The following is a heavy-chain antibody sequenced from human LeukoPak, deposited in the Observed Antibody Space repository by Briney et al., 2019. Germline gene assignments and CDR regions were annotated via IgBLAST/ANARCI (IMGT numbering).Heavy chain of an antibody. CDR3: AKDAIVRDYSNSDY. V-gene: IGHV1-2*02. J-gene: IGHJ4*02. Sequence: GASVKVSCKASGYTFTNYYIHWVRQAPGQGLEWMGWINPNSGDTNYAQKFQGRVTMTRDTSISTAYMELSRLTSDDTAVYYCAKDAIVRDYSNSDYWGQGTLVTVSS. D-gene: IGHD4-11*01. CDR1: GYTFTNYY. CDR2: INPNSGDT.